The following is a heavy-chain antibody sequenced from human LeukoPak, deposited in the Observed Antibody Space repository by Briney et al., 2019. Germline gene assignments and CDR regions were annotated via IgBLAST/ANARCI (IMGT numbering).Heavy chain of an antibody. CDR1: GYTFPYYF. CDR3: ARASNGVMTANY. J-gene: IGHJ4*02. Sequence: SVTVSCKASGYTFPYYFMHWVRPAPGKGLDWIGWINPSSGGATYSQKFQGRVTMTWDTSISTAYLDLSSLTSDDTAVYYCARASNGVMTANYRGPGNVGTVSS. V-gene: IGHV1-2*02. CDR2: INPSSGGA. D-gene: IGHD2-21*02.